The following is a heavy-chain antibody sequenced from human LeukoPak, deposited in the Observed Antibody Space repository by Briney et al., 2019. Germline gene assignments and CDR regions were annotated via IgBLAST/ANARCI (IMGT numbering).Heavy chain of an antibody. V-gene: IGHV3-23*01. Sequence: GGSLRLSCAASGFPFSSYAMSWVRPAPGKGLEWVSAISGGGGSTYYADSVKGRFTISRDNSKNTLYLQMNSLRAEDTAVYYCAKDFGSQFDYWGQGTLVTVSS. CDR1: GFPFSSYA. CDR2: ISGGGGST. J-gene: IGHJ4*02. D-gene: IGHD3-10*01. CDR3: AKDFGSQFDY.